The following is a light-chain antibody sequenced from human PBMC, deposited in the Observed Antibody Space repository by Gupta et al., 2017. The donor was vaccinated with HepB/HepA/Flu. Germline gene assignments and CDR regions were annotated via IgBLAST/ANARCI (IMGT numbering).Light chain of an antibody. CDR1: QNIRIH. CDR2: GAS. CDR3: QQYYDWTPLS. V-gene: IGKV3-15*01. J-gene: IGKJ4*01. Sequence: IALTQSPATLSVSHGETATLSCRASQNIRIHLAWYQQIPGQPPRLLIYGASTRASGIPARFSAAGSGTDFTLTISSLQSEDSAVYYCQQYYDWTPLSFGGGTKVAIK.